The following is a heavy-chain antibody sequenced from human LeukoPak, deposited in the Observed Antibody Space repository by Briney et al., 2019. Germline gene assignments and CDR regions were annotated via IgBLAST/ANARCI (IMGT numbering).Heavy chain of an antibody. CDR1: GFTFSSYS. CDR3: ARDWDLLEAFDI. D-gene: IGHD1-26*01. CDR2: ISSSSSYI. Sequence: GGSLRLSCAASGFTFSSYSMNWVRQAPGKGLEWVSSISSSSSYIYYADSVKGRFTIYRDNAKNSLYLQMNSLRAEDTAVYYCARDWDLLEAFDIWGQGTMVTVSS. J-gene: IGHJ3*02. V-gene: IGHV3-21*01.